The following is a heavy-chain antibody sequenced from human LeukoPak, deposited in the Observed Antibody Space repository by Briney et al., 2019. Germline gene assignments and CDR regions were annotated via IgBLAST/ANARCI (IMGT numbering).Heavy chain of an antibody. CDR2: ISYDGGNK. D-gene: IGHD1-20*01. CDR3: ARDQHNWNADY. V-gene: IGHV3-30-3*01. J-gene: IGHJ4*02. Sequence: TGGSLRLSCAASGFTFSSYAMHWVRQAPGKGLEWVAVISYDGGNKYYADSVKGRFTISRDNSMNTLYLQMNSLRAEDTAVYYCARDQHNWNADYWGQGTLVTVSS. CDR1: GFTFSSYA.